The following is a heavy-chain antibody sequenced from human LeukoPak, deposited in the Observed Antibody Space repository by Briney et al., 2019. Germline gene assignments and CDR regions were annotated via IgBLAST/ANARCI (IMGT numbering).Heavy chain of an antibody. V-gene: IGHV6-1*01. CDR2: TYYRSTWYN. D-gene: IGHD2-2*01. CDR1: GDSVSSNSVT. Sequence: SQTLSLTCAISGDSVSSNSVTWNWIRQSPSRGPEWLGRTYYRSTWYNDYAVSVRGRITVNPDTSKNQFSLHLNSVAPEDTAVYYCARRLTQYDCFDPWGQGILVTVSS. J-gene: IGHJ5*02. CDR3: ARRLTQYDCFDP.